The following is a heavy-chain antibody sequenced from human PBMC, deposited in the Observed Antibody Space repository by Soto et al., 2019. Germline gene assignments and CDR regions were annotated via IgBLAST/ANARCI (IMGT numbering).Heavy chain of an antibody. CDR3: APGFEH. Sequence: VPLVESGGGSVQPGGSLRLSCVASGITFSGFWMHWVRQVPGKGLVWVARVDSAGSGTSYADSVKGRFTISRDNAKNTLSLQMESLRVEDTAVYYCAPGFEHGGQGIPVTVSS. V-gene: IGHV3-74*01. CDR1: GITFSGFW. CDR2: VDSAGSGT. J-gene: IGHJ4*02.